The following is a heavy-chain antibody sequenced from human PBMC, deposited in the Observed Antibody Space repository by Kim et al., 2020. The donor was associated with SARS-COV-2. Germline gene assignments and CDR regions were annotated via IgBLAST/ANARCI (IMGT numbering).Heavy chain of an antibody. CDR1: GFTFSSYS. V-gene: IGHV3-21*01. D-gene: IGHD6-13*01. CDR3: ARDFSSWYTAPNFDY. J-gene: IGHJ4*02. Sequence: GGSLRLSCAASGFTFSSYSMNWVRQAPGKGLEWVSSISSSSSYIYYADSVKGRLTISRDNAKNSLYLQMNSLRAEDTAVYYCARDFSSWYTAPNFDYWGQGTLVTVSS. CDR2: ISSSSSYI.